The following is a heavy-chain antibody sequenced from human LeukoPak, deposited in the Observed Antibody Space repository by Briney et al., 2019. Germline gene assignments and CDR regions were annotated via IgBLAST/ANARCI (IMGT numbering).Heavy chain of an antibody. CDR3: ARVPYCSGGRCSSWIDH. J-gene: IGHJ4*02. CDR1: GFIFSSYC. V-gene: IGHV3-33*08. CDR2: IWYDGTNE. Sequence: GGSLRLSCAASGFIFSSYCMHWVRQAPGKGLEWVAIIWYDGTNEYYTDSVKGRFTISRANSKNTLYLQMNSLRAEDTAVYYCARVPYCSGGRCSSWIDHWGQGTLVTVSS. D-gene: IGHD2-15*01.